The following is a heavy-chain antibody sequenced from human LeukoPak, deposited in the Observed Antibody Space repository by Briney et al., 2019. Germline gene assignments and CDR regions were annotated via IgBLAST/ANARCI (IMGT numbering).Heavy chain of an antibody. CDR3: ARALVGSTGVFDY. CDR1: GGTFSCYA. Sequence: SVKVSCRASGGTFSCYAISWVRQAPGQGLEWMGGIIPIFGTANYAQKFQGRVTITADESTSTAYMELSSLRSEDTAVYYCARALVGSTGVFDYWGQGTLVTVSS. CDR2: IIPIFGTA. V-gene: IGHV1-69*13. D-gene: IGHD3-10*01. J-gene: IGHJ4*02.